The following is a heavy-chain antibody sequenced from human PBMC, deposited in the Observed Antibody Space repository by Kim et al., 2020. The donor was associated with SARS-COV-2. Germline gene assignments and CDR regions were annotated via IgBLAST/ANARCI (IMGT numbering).Heavy chain of an antibody. J-gene: IGHJ5*02. D-gene: IGHD6-6*01. Sequence: GGSLRLSCADSGFSFSTNWMHWVRQAPGKGLVWVSRIKGDGSSTSYADSVKGRFTISRDNAKNTLYLQMNSLRAEDTAVYYCVRDLYSTSSWGQGTLVTVSS. CDR3: VRDLYSTSS. CDR2: IKGDGSST. CDR1: GFSFSTNW. V-gene: IGHV3-74*01.